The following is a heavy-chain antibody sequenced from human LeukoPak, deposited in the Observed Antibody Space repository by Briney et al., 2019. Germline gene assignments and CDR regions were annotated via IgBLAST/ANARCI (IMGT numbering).Heavy chain of an antibody. D-gene: IGHD3-3*01. J-gene: IGHJ4*02. CDR1: GFTFSSYA. CDR2: ISGGGGST. CDR3: AKESFGDFWSGYLAEY. Sequence: GGSLRLSCAASGFTFSSYAMSWVRQAPGKGLEWVSAISGGGGSTYYADSVKGRFTISRDNSKNTLYLQMNSLRDEDTAVYYCAKESFGDFWSGYLAEYWGQGTLVTVSS. V-gene: IGHV3-23*01.